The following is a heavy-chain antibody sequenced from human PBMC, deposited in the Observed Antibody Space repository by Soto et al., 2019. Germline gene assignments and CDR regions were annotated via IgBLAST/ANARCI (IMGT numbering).Heavy chain of an antibody. D-gene: IGHD3-22*01. J-gene: IGHJ3*02. Sequence: GASVKVSCKASGYTFTSYGISWVRQAPGQGLEWMGWISAYNGNTNYAQKLQGRVTMTTDTSTSTAYMELRSLRSDDTAVYYCARVYAYYDCSGYRRDDAFDIWGQGTMVTVSS. CDR2: ISAYNGNT. CDR3: ARVYAYYDCSGYRRDDAFDI. CDR1: GYTFTSYG. V-gene: IGHV1-18*01.